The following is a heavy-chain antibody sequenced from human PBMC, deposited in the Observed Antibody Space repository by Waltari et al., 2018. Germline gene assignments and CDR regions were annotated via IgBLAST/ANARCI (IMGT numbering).Heavy chain of an antibody. Sequence: QVHLQQWGGGLLKPSETLSLTCGVYGGSFSAYFWGWVRQAPGKGLEWVGEIDQSGRDYYSPSLTGRVTISQDASNKQFSLNVTSVTAADTAVYYCVLGTTVATKVTFNVWGQGTLVTVSS. V-gene: IGHV4-34*01. CDR3: VLGTTVATKVTFNV. CDR1: GGSFSAYF. J-gene: IGHJ3*01. CDR2: IDQSGRD. D-gene: IGHD5-12*01.